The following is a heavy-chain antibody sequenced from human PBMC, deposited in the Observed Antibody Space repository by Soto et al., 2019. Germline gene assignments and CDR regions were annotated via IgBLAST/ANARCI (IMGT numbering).Heavy chain of an antibody. V-gene: IGHV4-30-4*01. D-gene: IGHD2-15*01. J-gene: IGHJ5*02. CDR2: IYYSGST. Sequence: SETLSLTCTVSGAFINSGDYYWSWIRQPPGKGLEWIGYIYYSGSTYYNPSLKSRVTISVDTSKNQFSLKLSSVTAADTAVYYCAGFSEVAATEINWFDPWGQGTLVTVS. CDR1: GAFINSGDYY. CDR3: AGFSEVAATEINWFDP.